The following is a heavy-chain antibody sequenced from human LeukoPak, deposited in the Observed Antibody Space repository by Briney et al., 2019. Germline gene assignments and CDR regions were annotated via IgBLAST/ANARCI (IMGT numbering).Heavy chain of an antibody. Sequence: SETLSLTCTVSGGSISSYYWSWIRQPPGKGLEWIGYIYYSGSTNYNPSLKSRVTISVDTSKNQFSLKLSSVTAADTAVYYCARVGPSSYFDYWGQGTLVTVSS. J-gene: IGHJ4*02. CDR3: ARVGPSSYFDY. V-gene: IGHV4-59*01. CDR2: IYYSGST. CDR1: GGSISSYY.